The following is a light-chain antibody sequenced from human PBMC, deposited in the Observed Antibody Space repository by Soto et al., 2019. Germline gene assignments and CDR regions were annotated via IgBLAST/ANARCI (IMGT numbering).Light chain of an antibody. J-gene: IGKJ1*01. Sequence: DIQMTQSPSTLSASVGDRVTITCRASQSISSWLAWYQQKPGKAAKLLIYKASSLESGVPSRFSGSGSGTEFTLTISSLQPDDFATYYCQQYNSYPVTFGQGNKVEIK. CDR3: QQYNSYPVT. CDR1: QSISSW. CDR2: KAS. V-gene: IGKV1-5*03.